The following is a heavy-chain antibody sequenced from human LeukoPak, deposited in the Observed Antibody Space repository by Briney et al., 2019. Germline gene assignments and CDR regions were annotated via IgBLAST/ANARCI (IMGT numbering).Heavy chain of an antibody. V-gene: IGHV3-53*01. CDR2: IYNDGST. Sequence: GGSLRLSCAASGLTVSSSYMSWVRQAPGKGLEWVSIIYNDGSTYYADSMKGRFPISRDHSKNTLYLQVSSLRAEDTAMYYCARHILFAFDIWGQGTMVTVSS. CDR1: GLTVSSSY. J-gene: IGHJ3*02. CDR3: ARHILFAFDI.